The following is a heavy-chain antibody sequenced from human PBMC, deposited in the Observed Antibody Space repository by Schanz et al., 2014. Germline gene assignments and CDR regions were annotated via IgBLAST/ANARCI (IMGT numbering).Heavy chain of an antibody. CDR1: GGTFSSYT. Sequence: QVQLVQSEAEVKKPGSSVKVSCQAFGGTFSSYTISWIRQAPGQGLEWMGWISAYTNNTNYAQKVQGRVTMTTDTSTGTAYMELRRLRSDDTAVYYCARGYGGAATDFWGQGTLVTVSS. V-gene: IGHV1-18*01. J-gene: IGHJ4*02. D-gene: IGHD4-17*01. CDR2: ISAYTNNT. CDR3: ARGYGGAATDF.